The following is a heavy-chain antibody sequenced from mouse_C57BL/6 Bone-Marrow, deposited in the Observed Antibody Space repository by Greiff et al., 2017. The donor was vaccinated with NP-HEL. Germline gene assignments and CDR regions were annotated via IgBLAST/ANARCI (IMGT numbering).Heavy chain of an antibody. CDR1: GFTFSNYW. CDR2: IRLKSDNYAT. V-gene: IGHV6-3*01. Sequence: EVKLMESGGGLVQPGGSMKLSCVASGFTFSNYWMNWVRQSPEKGLEWVAQIRLKSDNYATHYAESVQGRFTISRDDSKGIVYLQMDDLRAEDTGSYFCTYYYGSIFAYWGQGTLVTVSA. CDR3: TYYYGSIFAY. D-gene: IGHD1-1*01. J-gene: IGHJ3*01.